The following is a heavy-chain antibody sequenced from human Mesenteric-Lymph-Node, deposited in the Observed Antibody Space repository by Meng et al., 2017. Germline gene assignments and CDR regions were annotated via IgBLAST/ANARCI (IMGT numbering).Heavy chain of an antibody. V-gene: IGHV1-18*01. CDR1: GYTFTTYG. J-gene: IGHJ4*02. CDR3: ARDRPYSSGSPTWIDY. CDR2: ISGFNGYT. D-gene: IGHD3-10*01. Sequence: ASVKVSCKASGYTFTTYGISWVLQAPGQGLEWMGWISGFNGYTTYAQKYQGRVTMSTDTSTSTAHMDLTSLRSDDTAVYFCARDRPYSSGSPTWIDYWGQGTLVTVSS.